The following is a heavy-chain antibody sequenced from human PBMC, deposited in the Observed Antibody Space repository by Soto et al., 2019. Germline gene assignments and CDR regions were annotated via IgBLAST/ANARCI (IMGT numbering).Heavy chain of an antibody. CDR1: GFTFSSYA. J-gene: IGHJ6*02. Sequence: GGSLRLSCAASGFTFSSYAMHWVRQAPGKGLEWVAVISYDGSNKYYADSVKGRFTISRDNSKNTLYLQMNSLRAEDTAVYYCARDQATVVTPRYYGMDVWGQGTTVTSP. D-gene: IGHD4-17*01. CDR2: ISYDGSNK. V-gene: IGHV3-30-3*01. CDR3: ARDQATVVTPRYYGMDV.